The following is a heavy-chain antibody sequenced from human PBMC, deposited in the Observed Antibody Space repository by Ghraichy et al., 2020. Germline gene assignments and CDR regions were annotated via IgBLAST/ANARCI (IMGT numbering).Heavy chain of an antibody. CDR3: AREDYSNYDYWYFDL. D-gene: IGHD4-11*01. J-gene: IGHJ2*01. V-gene: IGHV3-53*01. CDR1: GFTVSSNY. Sequence: GGSLRLSCAASGFTVSSNYMSWVRQAPGKGLEWVSVIYSGGSTYYADSVKGRFTISRDNSKNTLYLQMNSLRAEDTAVYYCAREDYSNYDYWYFDLWGRGTLVTVSS. CDR2: IYSGGST.